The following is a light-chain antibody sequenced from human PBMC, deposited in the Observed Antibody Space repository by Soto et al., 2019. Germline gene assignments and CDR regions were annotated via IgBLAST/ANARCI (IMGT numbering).Light chain of an antibody. Sequence: EIVMTQSPATLSVSPGERATLSCRASQSVSSNFAWYQHKPGQAPRLLIYGASTRATGIPARFSGSGSVAEFTLTISSLQSEDFAVYYCLQYNKWPPWTFGQGTKVEIK. CDR1: QSVSSN. CDR2: GAS. J-gene: IGKJ1*01. V-gene: IGKV3-15*01. CDR3: LQYNKWPPWT.